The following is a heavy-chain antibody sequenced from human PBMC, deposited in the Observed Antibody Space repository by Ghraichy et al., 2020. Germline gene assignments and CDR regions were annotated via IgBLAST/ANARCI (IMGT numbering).Heavy chain of an antibody. J-gene: IGHJ6*02. Sequence: SQTLSLTCAVYGGSFSGYYWSWIRQPPGKGLEWIGEISHSGSTNYYPSLKSRVTISVDTSKNQFSLKLSSVNAADTAVYYCASSYCGGDCLPHFYYYYYGMDVWGQGTTVTVSS. D-gene: IGHD2-21*02. CDR2: ISHSGST. CDR3: ASSYCGGDCLPHFYYYYYGMDV. V-gene: IGHV4-34*01. CDR1: GGSFSGYY.